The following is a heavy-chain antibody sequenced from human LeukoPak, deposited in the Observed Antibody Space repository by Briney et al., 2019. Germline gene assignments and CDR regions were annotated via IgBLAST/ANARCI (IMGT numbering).Heavy chain of an antibody. CDR2: IYYSGST. V-gene: IGHV4-59*08. Sequence: SETLSLTCTVSGGSISSYYWSWIRQPPGKGLDGIGYIYYSGSTNYNPSLKSRVTISVDTSKNQFSLKLSSVTAADTAVYYCARLDTSYYCYGMDVWGQGTTVTVSS. CDR1: GGSISSYY. D-gene: IGHD5-18*01. J-gene: IGHJ6*02. CDR3: ARLDTSYYCYGMDV.